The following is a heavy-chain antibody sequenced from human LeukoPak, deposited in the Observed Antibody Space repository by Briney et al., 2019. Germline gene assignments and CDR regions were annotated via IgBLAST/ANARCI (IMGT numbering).Heavy chain of an antibody. CDR2: ISGSGGST. CDR3: AKGSRSSGWYRGDYFDY. V-gene: IGHV3-23*01. CDR1: GFTFSSYG. J-gene: IGHJ4*02. D-gene: IGHD6-19*01. Sequence: PGGSLRLSCAASGFTFSSYGMSWVRQAPGKGLEWVSGISGSGGSTYYADSVKGRFTISRDDSKNTLYLQMNSLRAEDTAVYYCAKGSRSSGWYRGDYFDYWGQGTLVTVSS.